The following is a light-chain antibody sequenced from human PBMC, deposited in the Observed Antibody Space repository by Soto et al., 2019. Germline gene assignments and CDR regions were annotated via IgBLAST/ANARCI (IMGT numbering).Light chain of an antibody. CDR2: GGS. V-gene: IGKV3-20*01. CDR3: QQYGSSPWT. CDR1: EFVTSTY. Sequence: EIVLTQSPGTLSLSPGERATLSCRASEFVTSTYLAWYQQRSGQAPRLLIYGGSNRATGIPDRFRGSGSGTDFTLTISRLEPEDFAVYYCQQYGSSPWTFGQGTKVDIK. J-gene: IGKJ1*01.